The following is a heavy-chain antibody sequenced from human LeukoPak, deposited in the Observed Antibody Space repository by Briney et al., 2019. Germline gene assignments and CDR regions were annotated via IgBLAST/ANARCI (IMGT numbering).Heavy chain of an antibody. Sequence: SETLSLTCSVSGGSISSYYWSWIRQPPGKGLEWIGYIYYSGSTNYNPSLKSRVTISVDTSKNQFSLKLSSVTAADTAVYYCARDRSGYDYGLYYFDYWGQGTLVTVSS. D-gene: IGHD5-12*01. CDR2: IYYSGST. J-gene: IGHJ4*02. CDR1: GGSISSYY. V-gene: IGHV4-59*12. CDR3: ARDRSGYDYGLYYFDY.